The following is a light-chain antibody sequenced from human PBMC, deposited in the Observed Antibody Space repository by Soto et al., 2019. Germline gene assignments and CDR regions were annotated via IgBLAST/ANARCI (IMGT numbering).Light chain of an antibody. CDR2: EVN. V-gene: IGLV2-8*01. CDR1: SRDVGGYDF. CDR3: SSYAGSNNFNV. J-gene: IGLJ1*01. Sequence: QSALTQPPSASGSPGRSVTISCTGTSRDVGGYDFVSWYQQHPGKAPKLVIFEVNKRPSGVPDRFSGSKSGNTASLTVSGLQAEDEADYYCSSYAGSNNFNVFGTGTKLTVL.